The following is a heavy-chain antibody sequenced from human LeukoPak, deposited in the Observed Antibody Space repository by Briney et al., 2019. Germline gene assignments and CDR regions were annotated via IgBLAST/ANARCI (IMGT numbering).Heavy chain of an antibody. CDR2: ISYEGGTQ. V-gene: IGHV3-30*18. D-gene: IGHD3-10*01. CDR3: AKEGTPQVSTWYDL. J-gene: IGHJ5*02. CDR1: GITLSPYG. Sequence: GMSLRLSCAASGITLSPYGMHWVRQAPGKGLEWVAVISYEGGTQHYADSVKGRFIISRDNPRNTMYLQMNILRTEDTAVYYCAKEGTPQVSTWYDLWGQGTQVIVSS.